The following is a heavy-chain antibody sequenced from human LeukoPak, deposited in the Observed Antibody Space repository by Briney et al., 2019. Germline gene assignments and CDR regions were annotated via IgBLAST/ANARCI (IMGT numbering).Heavy chain of an antibody. CDR3: ARGGSGRTIWNWFDP. J-gene: IGHJ5*02. D-gene: IGHD1-26*01. V-gene: IGHV4-59*01. Sequence: SETLSLTCTVSGGSISSYYWSWIRQPPGKGLEWIGYIYYSGSTNYNPSLKSRVTISVDTSKNQSSLKLSSVTAADTAVYYCARGGSGRTIWNWFDPWGQGTLVTVSS. CDR1: GGSISSYY. CDR2: IYYSGST.